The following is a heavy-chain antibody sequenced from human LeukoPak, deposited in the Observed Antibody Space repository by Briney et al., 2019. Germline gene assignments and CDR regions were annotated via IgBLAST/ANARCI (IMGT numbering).Heavy chain of an antibody. CDR1: GFTFSSYG. J-gene: IGHJ6*04. V-gene: IGHV3-33*01. Sequence: GGSLRLSCAASGFTFSSYGMHWVRQAPGKGLEWVAVIWYDGGNKYYADSVKGRFTISRDNSKNTLYLQMNSLRAEDTAVYYCARAVIDDPDYYYYGMDVWGKGTTVTVSS. D-gene: IGHD2/OR15-2a*01. CDR3: ARAVIDDPDYYYYGMDV. CDR2: IWYDGGNK.